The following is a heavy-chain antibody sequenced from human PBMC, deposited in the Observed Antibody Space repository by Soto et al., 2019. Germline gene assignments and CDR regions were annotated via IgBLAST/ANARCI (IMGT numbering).Heavy chain of an antibody. D-gene: IGHD2-15*01. J-gene: IGHJ3*02. Sequence: GGSLRLSCAASGFTFSSYAMSWVRQAPGKGLEWVSAISGSGGSTYYADSVKGRFTISRDNSKNTLYLQMNSLRAEDTAVYYCAKDWGRYCSGGSCYSFNAFDIWGQGTMVTV. V-gene: IGHV3-23*01. CDR3: AKDWGRYCSGGSCYSFNAFDI. CDR1: GFTFSSYA. CDR2: ISGSGGST.